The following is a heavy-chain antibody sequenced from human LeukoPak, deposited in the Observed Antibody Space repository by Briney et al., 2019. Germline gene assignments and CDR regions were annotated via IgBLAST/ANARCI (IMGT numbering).Heavy chain of an antibody. CDR2: IIPIFGTA. CDR3: ARDLSALVSMATISKVPLYNWFDP. V-gene: IGHV1-69*05. D-gene: IGHD5-24*01. CDR1: GGTFSSYA. J-gene: IGHJ5*02. Sequence: SSVKVSCEASGGTFSSYAISWVRQAPGQGLEWMGRIIPIFGTANYAQKFQGRVTITTDESTSTAYMELSSLRSEDTAVYYCARDLSALVSMATISKVPLYNWFDPWGQGTLVTVSS.